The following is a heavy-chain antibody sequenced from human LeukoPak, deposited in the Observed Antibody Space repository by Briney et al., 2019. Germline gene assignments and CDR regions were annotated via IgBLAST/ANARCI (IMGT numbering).Heavy chain of an antibody. CDR3: TRLSGDNWNYGGNFDS. D-gene: IGHD1-7*01. CDR1: GFNFTDYY. V-gene: IGHV3-11*04. Sequence: GGSLRLSCTPSGFNFTDYYMNWIRQAPGKGLEWLSYMSSSGSTINYADSVKGRFTISRDNAKNSLYLQMKSLRAEDTAVYYCTRLSGDNWNYGGNFDSWGQGTLVTVSS. J-gene: IGHJ4*02. CDR2: MSSSGSTI.